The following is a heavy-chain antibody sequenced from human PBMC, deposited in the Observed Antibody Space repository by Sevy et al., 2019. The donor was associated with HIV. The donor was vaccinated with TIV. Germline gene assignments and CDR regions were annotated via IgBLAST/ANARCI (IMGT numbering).Heavy chain of an antibody. D-gene: IGHD6-19*01. V-gene: IGHV5-51*01. CDR3: ARLDSYSIGWSPRYYFDY. J-gene: IGHJ4*02. CDR2: MSPGDTDP. CDR1: AYTFTTHW. Sequence: GESLKISCKGSAYTFTTHWIGCVRQMPGKGLEWMGIMSPGDTDPRYSPSFQGQVTMSVDKSVSTAYLQWHSLETSDTAIYYCARLDSYSIGWSPRYYFDYWGQGTLVTVSS.